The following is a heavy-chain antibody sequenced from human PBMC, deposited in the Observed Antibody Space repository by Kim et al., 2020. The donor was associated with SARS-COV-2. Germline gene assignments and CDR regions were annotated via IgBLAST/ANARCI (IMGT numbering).Heavy chain of an antibody. J-gene: IGHJ6*02. V-gene: IGHV3-23*01. D-gene: IGHD1-26*01. CDR1: GFSFSNIA. CDR3: EKDMWDYSGMDV. Sequence: GGSLRLSCAASGFSFSNIAMTWVRQAPGKGLEWVSTISCNGSNLYYADSVRGRFTISRDVCKSTLYLQMNSLRDEDTALYYCEKDMWDYSGMDVWGQGTTVTVSS. CDR2: ISCNGSNL.